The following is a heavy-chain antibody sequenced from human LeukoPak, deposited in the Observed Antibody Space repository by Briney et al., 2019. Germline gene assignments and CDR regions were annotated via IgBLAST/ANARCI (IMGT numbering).Heavy chain of an antibody. CDR2: ISYDGSNK. Sequence: GRSLRLSCAASGFIFTSYGMHWVRQAPGKGLEWVAVISYDGSNKYYADSVKGRFTISRDNSKNTLYLQMNSLRAEDTAVYYCANVLETTVINYHYYGMDVWGQGTTVTVSS. CDR3: ANVLETTVINYHYYGMDV. J-gene: IGHJ6*02. CDR1: GFIFTSYG. V-gene: IGHV3-30*18. D-gene: IGHD4-17*01.